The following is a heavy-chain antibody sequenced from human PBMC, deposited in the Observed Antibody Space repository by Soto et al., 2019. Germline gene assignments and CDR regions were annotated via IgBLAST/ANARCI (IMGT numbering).Heavy chain of an antibody. CDR3: AREKRAGNWVDS. CDR1: RGSVSSDLFY. Sequence: QVQLQESGPGLLRPSETLSLTCAVSRGSVSSDLFYWSWIRQPPGKGLEWIGYIYNSRSTNYNTSVKSRITMSLDTPNNQFFLKLTSVTAADKAVYYSAREKRAGNWVDSWGQGTLVTVSS. V-gene: IGHV4-61*01. CDR2: IYNSRST. J-gene: IGHJ5*01. D-gene: IGHD3-10*01.